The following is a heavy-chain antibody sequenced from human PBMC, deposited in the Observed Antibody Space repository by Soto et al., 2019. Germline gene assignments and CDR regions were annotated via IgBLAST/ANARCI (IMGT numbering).Heavy chain of an antibody. CDR2: ISSSSSYI. Sequence: EVQLVESGGGLVKPGGSLRLSCAASGFTFSSYSMNWVRQAPGKGLEWVSSISSSSSYIYYADSVKGRFTISRDNAKNSLYLQMNSLRAEDTAVYYCARDKQALSSSSPLVRYYYYYMDVWGKGTTVTVSS. V-gene: IGHV3-21*01. CDR1: GFTFSSYS. D-gene: IGHD6-6*01. CDR3: ARDKQALSSSSPLVRYYYYYMDV. J-gene: IGHJ6*03.